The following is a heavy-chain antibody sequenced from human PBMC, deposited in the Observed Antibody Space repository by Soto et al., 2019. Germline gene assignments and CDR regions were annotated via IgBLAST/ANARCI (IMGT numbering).Heavy chain of an antibody. CDR1: GYTFTSYA. Sequence: QVQLVQSGAEVKKPGASVKVSCKASGYTFTSYAMHWVRQAPGQRLEWMGWINAGNGNTKYSQKFQGRVTITRDTSASTAYMELSSLRSEDTAVYYCAREIVVVPAAISDAFDIWGQGTMVTVSS. V-gene: IGHV1-3*01. CDR3: AREIVVVPAAISDAFDI. J-gene: IGHJ3*02. D-gene: IGHD2-2*01. CDR2: INAGNGNT.